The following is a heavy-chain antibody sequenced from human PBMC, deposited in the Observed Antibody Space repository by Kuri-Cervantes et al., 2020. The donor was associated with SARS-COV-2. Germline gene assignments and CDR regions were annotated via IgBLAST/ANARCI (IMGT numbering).Heavy chain of an antibody. J-gene: IGHJ4*02. Sequence: SGPTLVKPTQTLTLTCTFSGFSLSTNGVGAGWIRQPPGKALEWLALIYWNDDKRYSPSLKSRLTITKDTSKNQVVLTMTNMDPVDTATYYCAHRGLRYFDWLLPFDYWGQGTLVTVSS. CDR3: AHRGLRYFDWLLPFDY. D-gene: IGHD3-9*01. V-gene: IGHV2-5*01. CDR1: GFSLSTNGVG. CDR2: IYWNDDK.